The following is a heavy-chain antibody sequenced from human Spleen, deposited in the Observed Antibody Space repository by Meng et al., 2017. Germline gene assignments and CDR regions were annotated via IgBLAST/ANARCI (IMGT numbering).Heavy chain of an antibody. Sequence: QVQLKQWGARVLKPSETLSLTCGVDGGAFSGYYWSWVRQPPGKGLEWVGEINNSGSTTYNPSLESRVTISVDPSKNQFSLKMSSVSAADTAVYFCARGEQWKAPVVDYWGPGTLVTVSS. D-gene: IGHD6-19*01. CDR2: INNSGST. J-gene: IGHJ4*02. V-gene: IGHV4-34*01. CDR1: GGAFSGYY. CDR3: ARGEQWKAPVVDY.